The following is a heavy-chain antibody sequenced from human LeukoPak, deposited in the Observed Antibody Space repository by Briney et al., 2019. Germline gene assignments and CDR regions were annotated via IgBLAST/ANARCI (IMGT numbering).Heavy chain of an antibody. J-gene: IGHJ4*02. CDR3: ARSNYGSGSYYNN. D-gene: IGHD3-10*01. CDR1: VYSISSGGHY. Sequence: SETLSLTCTVSVYSISSGGHYWSWIRQHPGKGLEWIGYIYYSGTTYYNPPLQSRVTISVDTSKNQFSLKLSSVTAADTAVYYCARSNYGSGSYYNNWGQGTLVTVSS. V-gene: IGHV4-31*03. CDR2: IYYSGTT.